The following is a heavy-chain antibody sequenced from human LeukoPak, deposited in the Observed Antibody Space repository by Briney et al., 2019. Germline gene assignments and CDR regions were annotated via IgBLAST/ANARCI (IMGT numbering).Heavy chain of an antibody. J-gene: IGHJ4*02. Sequence: GGSLRLSCAASGFTFSSYSMNWVRQAPGKGLEWVSSISSSSSYIYYADSVKGRFTISRDNAKNSLYLQMNSLRAEDTAVYYCARAYRFPGTMVRGAIGYWGQGTLVTVSS. V-gene: IGHV3-21*01. CDR1: GFTFSSYS. CDR3: ARAYRFPGTMVRGAIGY. D-gene: IGHD3-10*01. CDR2: ISSSSSYI.